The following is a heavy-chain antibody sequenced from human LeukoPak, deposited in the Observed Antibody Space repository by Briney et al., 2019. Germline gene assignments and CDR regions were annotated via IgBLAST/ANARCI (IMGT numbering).Heavy chain of an antibody. CDR1: GFTFSSYS. D-gene: IGHD3-16*01. CDR2: ISSSSSYI. J-gene: IGHJ4*02. CDR3: ARGYYDYVWGSYRPFDY. V-gene: IGHV3-21*01. Sequence: PGGSLRLSCAASGFTFSSYSMNWVRQAPGKGLEGVSSISSSSSYIYYADSVKGRFTISRDNAKNSLYLQMNSLRAEDTAVYYCARGYYDYVWGSYRPFDYWGQGTLVTVSS.